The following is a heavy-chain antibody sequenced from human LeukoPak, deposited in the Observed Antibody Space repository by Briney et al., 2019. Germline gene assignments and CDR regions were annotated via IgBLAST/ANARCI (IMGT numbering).Heavy chain of an antibody. J-gene: IGHJ4*02. D-gene: IGHD6-19*01. CDR1: GGSFSGYY. V-gene: IGHV4-34*01. Sequence: SETLSLTCAVYGGSFSGYYWSWIRQPPGKGLEWIGEINHSGSTNYNPSLKSRVTISVDTSKNQFSLKLSSVTAADTAVYYCARGRIAVAGPYSSLWGQGTLVTVSS. CDR2: INHSGST. CDR3: ARGRIAVAGPYSSL.